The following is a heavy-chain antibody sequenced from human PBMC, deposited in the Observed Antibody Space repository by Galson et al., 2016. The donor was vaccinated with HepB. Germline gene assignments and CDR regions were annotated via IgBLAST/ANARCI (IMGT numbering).Heavy chain of an antibody. D-gene: IGHD6-19*01. CDR2: ISSDRNTI. CDR3: TRLSSAWRDEH. V-gene: IGHV3-48*02. Sequence: SLRLSCAASGFTVATYGMTWVRQAPGKAPEWITYISSDRNTIYYADSVRGRFTISRDDANNSLFLQMNSLRDEETAVYYCTRLSSAWRDEHWGQGTLVTVSS. J-gene: IGHJ4*02. CDR1: GFTVATYG.